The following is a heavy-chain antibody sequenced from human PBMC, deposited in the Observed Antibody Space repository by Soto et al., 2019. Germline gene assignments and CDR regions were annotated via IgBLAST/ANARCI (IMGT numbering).Heavy chain of an antibody. CDR3: GKVLQYQYGYGMDV. CDR2: ISYDGSNK. J-gene: IGHJ6*02. CDR1: AFTFSSYG. V-gene: IGHV3-30*18. D-gene: IGHD4-4*01. Sequence: GWSLRLSCASSAFTFSSYGMHWVRQAPGKGLEWVAVISYDGSNKYYADSVKGRFTIARDNSKNTLYLQMNSLRAEDTAVYYCGKVLQYQYGYGMDVWGQGTTVTVSS.